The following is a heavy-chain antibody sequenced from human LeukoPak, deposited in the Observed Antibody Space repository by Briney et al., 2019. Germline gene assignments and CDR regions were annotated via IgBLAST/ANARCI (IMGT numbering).Heavy chain of an antibody. V-gene: IGHV3-33*01. Sequence: GRSLRLSCAASGFTFNSYGMHWVRQAPGKGLEWVAVIWHDGSNKYHADSVKDRFTIPRDNSKNTLYLQMNSLRAEDAAVYYCARGAYSSSWSRDWFDPLGQGTLVTVSS. CDR3: ARGAYSSSWSRDWFDP. J-gene: IGHJ5*02. D-gene: IGHD6-13*01. CDR1: GFTFNSYG. CDR2: IWHDGSNK.